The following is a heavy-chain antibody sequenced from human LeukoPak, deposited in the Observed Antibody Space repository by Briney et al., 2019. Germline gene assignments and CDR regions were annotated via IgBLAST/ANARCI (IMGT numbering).Heavy chain of an antibody. D-gene: IGHD4/OR15-4a*01. V-gene: IGHV3-53*01. J-gene: IGHJ4*02. CDR2: IYSDNT. CDR1: GFTVSSNS. Sequence: GGSLRLSCTVSGFTVSSNSMSWVRQAPGKGLEWVSFIYSDNTHYSDSVKGRFTISRDNSKNTLYLQMNSLRVEDTAVYYCARRAGAYSHPYDYWGQGTLVTVSP. CDR3: ARRAGAYSHPYDY.